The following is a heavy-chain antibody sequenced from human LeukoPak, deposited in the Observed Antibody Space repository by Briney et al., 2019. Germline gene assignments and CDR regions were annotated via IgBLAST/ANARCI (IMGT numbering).Heavy chain of an antibody. V-gene: IGHV4-38-2*01. CDR3: ASANFSPFYDFWSGYDGFSKWFDP. J-gene: IGHJ5*02. CDR1: GYYIRSGYL. Sequence: SETLSLTCAVSGYYIRSGYLWGWIRQSPGKGLEWLGSIYYSGTTYYNPSLKSRVTLTVDTSKNHFSLKLSSVTAADTAVYYCASANFSPFYDFWSGYDGFSKWFDPWGQGTLATVSS. D-gene: IGHD3-3*01. CDR2: IYYSGTT.